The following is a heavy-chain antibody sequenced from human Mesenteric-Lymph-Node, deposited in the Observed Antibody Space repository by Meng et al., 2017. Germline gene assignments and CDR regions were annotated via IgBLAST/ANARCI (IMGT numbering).Heavy chain of an antibody. J-gene: IGHJ4*02. CDR3: ARADYDILTGYYPLDY. CDR2: ISAYNGDT. D-gene: IGHD3-9*01. CDR1: GYTFTNYG. V-gene: IGHV1-18*01. Sequence: QAELVQSGGEVKKPGASVKVSCKASGYTFTNYGITWVRQAPGQGLEWMGWISAYNGDTNYAQTLQGRVTMTTDTSTSTAYMELRSLRSDDTAVYYCARADYDILTGYYPLDYWGQGTLVTVSS.